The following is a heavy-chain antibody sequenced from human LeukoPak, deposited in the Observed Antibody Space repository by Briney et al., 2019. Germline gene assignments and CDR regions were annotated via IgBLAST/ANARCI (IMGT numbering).Heavy chain of an antibody. CDR3: ARAPGDIEAFDI. V-gene: IGHV4-30-4*08. CDR2: IYYSGST. Sequence: SETLSLTCTVSGGSISSGDYYWSWIRQPPGRGLEWIGYIYYSGSTYYNPSLKSRVTISVDTSKNQSSLKLSSVTAADTAVYYCARAPGDIEAFDIWGQGTMVTVSS. J-gene: IGHJ3*02. CDR1: GGSISSGDYY.